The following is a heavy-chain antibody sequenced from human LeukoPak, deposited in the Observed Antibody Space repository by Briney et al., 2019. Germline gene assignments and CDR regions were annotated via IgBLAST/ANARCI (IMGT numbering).Heavy chain of an antibody. CDR2: IYYSGST. V-gene: IGHV4-59*01. CDR3: AGIAVAASTMNWFDP. CDR1: GVSISSYY. Sequence: SETLSLTCTVSGVSISSYYWSWIRQPPGKGLEWIGYIYYSGSTNYNPSLKSRVTISVDTSKNQFSLKLSSVTAADTAVYYCAGIAVAASTMNWFDPWGQGTLVTVSS. J-gene: IGHJ5*02. D-gene: IGHD6-19*01.